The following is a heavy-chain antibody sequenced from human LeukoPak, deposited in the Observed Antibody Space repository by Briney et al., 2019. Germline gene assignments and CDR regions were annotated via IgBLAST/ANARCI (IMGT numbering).Heavy chain of an antibody. CDR1: GYSFTSYW. CDR3: ARQTVTTDGMDV. V-gene: IGHV5-10-1*01. Sequence: GESLKISCKGSGYSFTSYWIRWVRQMPGKGLEWMGRIDPSDSYTNYSPSFQGHVTISADKSISTAYLQWSSLKASDTAMYYCARQTVTTDGMDVWGKGTTVTVSS. CDR2: IDPSDSYT. J-gene: IGHJ6*04. D-gene: IGHD4-17*01.